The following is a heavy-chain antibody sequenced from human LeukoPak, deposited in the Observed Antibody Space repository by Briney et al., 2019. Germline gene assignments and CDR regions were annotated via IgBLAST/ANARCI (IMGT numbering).Heavy chain of an antibody. J-gene: IGHJ4*02. V-gene: IGHV1-69*05. CDR1: GGTFSSYA. Sequence: SVKVSCKASGGTFSSYAISWVRQAPGQGLEWMGGIIPIFGTANYAQKFQGRVTITTDESTSTAYMELSSLRSEDTAVYYCAREKEGGGVRGVIMGYWGQGTLVTVSS. D-gene: IGHD3-10*01. CDR2: IIPIFGTA. CDR3: AREKEGGGVRGVIMGY.